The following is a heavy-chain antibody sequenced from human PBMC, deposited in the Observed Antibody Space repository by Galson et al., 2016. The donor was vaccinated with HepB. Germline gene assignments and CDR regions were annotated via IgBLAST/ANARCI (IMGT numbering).Heavy chain of an antibody. J-gene: IGHJ4*02. CDR2: INAGNGNT. CDR1: GYTFTSYI. CDR3: APIAGATAY. V-gene: IGHV1-3*01. D-gene: IGHD1-26*01. Sequence: SVKVSCKASGYTFTSYIMHWVRQAPGQRLEWMGWINAGNGNTKYSQKFQARVTITRDKSASTAYMELSSLRSEDTAVFYCAPIAGATAYWGQGTLVTVSS.